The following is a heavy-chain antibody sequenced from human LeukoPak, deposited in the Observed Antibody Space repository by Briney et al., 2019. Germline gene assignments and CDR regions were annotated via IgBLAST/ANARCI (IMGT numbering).Heavy chain of an antibody. Sequence: PGGSLRLSCAASGFTVSSNYMSWVRQAPGKGLEWVSIIYSGGGTYYADSVKGRFTISRDNAKNTLYLQMSSLRAEDTAVYFCARGRYYLDSWGQGTLVTVSS. V-gene: IGHV3-53*01. CDR1: GFTVSSNY. CDR2: IYSGGGT. CDR3: ARGRYYLDS. J-gene: IGHJ4*02.